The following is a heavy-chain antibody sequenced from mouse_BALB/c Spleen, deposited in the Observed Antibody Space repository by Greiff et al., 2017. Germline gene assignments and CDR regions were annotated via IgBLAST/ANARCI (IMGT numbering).Heavy chain of an antibody. J-gene: IGHJ4*01. V-gene: IGHV5-17*02. D-gene: IGHD2-3*01. CDR1: GFTFSSFG. Sequence: EVKLMESGGGLVQPRGSRKLSCAASGFTFSSFGMHWVRQAPEKGLEWVAYISSGSSTIYYADTVKGRFTISRDNPKNTLFLQMTSLRSEDTAMYYCALDGYYFPYAMDYWGQGTSVTVSS. CDR3: ALDGYYFPYAMDY. CDR2: ISSGSSTI.